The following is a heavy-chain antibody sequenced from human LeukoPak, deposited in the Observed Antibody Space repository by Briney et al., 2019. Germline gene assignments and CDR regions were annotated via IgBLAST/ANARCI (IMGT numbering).Heavy chain of an antibody. Sequence: SETLSLTCTLPGGSISRYYWSWIRPPPGKGLEWVGYIYYSGSTNYNPCLKSRVTISVATSKNQFSLKPSSVTAADTAVYYCARNSTRRVADFDYWGQGTLVTVSS. CDR1: GGSISRYY. J-gene: IGHJ4*02. CDR2: IYYSGST. CDR3: ARNSTRRVADFDY. V-gene: IGHV4-59*01. D-gene: IGHD3-3*01.